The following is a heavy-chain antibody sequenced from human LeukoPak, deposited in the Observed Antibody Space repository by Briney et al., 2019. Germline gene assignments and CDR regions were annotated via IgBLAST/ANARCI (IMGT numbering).Heavy chain of an antibody. J-gene: IGHJ4*02. Sequence: PSQTLSLTCAVSGGSISSGGYSWSWIRQPPGKGLEWIGYIYHSGSTHYNPSLKSRVTISVDRSKNQFSLKLSSVTAADTAVYYCARASSKVGAATTWGQGTLVTVSS. CDR2: IYHSGST. V-gene: IGHV4-30-2*01. CDR1: GGSISSGGYS. D-gene: IGHD1-1*01. CDR3: ARASSKVGAATT.